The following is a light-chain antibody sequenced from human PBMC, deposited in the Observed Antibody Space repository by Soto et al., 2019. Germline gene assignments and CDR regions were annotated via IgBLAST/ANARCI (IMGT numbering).Light chain of an antibody. J-gene: IGLJ2*01. CDR2: EVS. V-gene: IGLV2-8*01. CDR3: SSYAGSNNFEV. CDR1: SSDVGGYNY. Sequence: QSVLTQPPSASGSPGQSVTISCTGTSSDVGGYNYVSWYQQHPGKAPKLMIYEVSKRPSGVPDRFSGSKSGNTASLTVSGLQEEEEAAYYCSSYAGSNNFEVFGGGTKLTVL.